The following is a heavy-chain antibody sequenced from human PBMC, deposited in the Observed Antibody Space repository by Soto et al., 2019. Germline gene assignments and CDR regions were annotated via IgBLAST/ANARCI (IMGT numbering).Heavy chain of an antibody. CDR1: GFSLTTSVVG. Sequence: GLTLVNRTHTLTLTCTFSGFSLTTSVVGVGWIRQPPGKALEWLALIFWNDDERYSPSLNSRLTITKDTSKNQVVLTMTNMDPVDTDTYYCVNTGYSYDPFGYWGRGTLVTV. J-gene: IGHJ4*02. V-gene: IGHV2-5*01. D-gene: IGHD5-18*01. CDR3: VNTGYSYDPFGY. CDR2: IFWNDDE.